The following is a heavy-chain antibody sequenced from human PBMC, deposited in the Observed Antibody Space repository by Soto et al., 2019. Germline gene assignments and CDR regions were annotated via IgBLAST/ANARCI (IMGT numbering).Heavy chain of an antibody. CDR2: MNPNSGNT. V-gene: IGHV1-8*01. CDR3: ARGPTYYYGSGSYYPGMDV. CDR1: GYTFTSYD. Sequence: ASVKVSCKASGYTFTSYDINWVRQATGQGLEWMGWMNPNSGNTGYAQKFQGRVTMTRNTSISTAYMELSSLRSEDTAVYYCARGPTYYYGSGSYYPGMDVWGKGTTVTVSS. D-gene: IGHD3-10*01. J-gene: IGHJ6*04.